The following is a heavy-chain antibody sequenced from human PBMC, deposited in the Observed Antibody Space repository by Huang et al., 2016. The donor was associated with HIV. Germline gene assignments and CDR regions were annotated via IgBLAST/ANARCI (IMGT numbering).Heavy chain of an antibody. J-gene: IGHJ3*01. CDR1: GFSLSTGGVA. D-gene: IGHD2-2*01. Sequence: QITLKESGPSLVKPTQTLTLTCTFSGFSLSTGGVAVGWLRQPPGKALERLGNIYWDEDRRYIPTSKSRLAITEDTSNTQVVLTLTNVDLVDTGTYYCAHRRVVHYQPTDYRRPVEAFDVWGQGTMVSVSS. CDR2: IYWDEDR. V-gene: IGHV2-5*02. CDR3: AHRRVVHYQPTDYRRPVEAFDV.